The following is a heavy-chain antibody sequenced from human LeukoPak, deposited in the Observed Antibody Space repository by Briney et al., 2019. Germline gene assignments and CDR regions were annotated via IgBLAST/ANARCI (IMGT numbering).Heavy chain of an antibody. CDR2: IYYSGST. V-gene: IGHV4-39*01. Sequence: SETLSLTCTVSGGSISSSSYYWGWIRQPPGKGLEWIGSIYYSGSTYYNPSLKSRVTISVDTSKNQFSLKLSSVTAADTAVYYCARHTSYDILSRGFEWFDPWGQGTLVTVSS. CDR3: ARHTSYDILSRGFEWFDP. J-gene: IGHJ5*02. CDR1: GGSISSSSYY. D-gene: IGHD3-9*01.